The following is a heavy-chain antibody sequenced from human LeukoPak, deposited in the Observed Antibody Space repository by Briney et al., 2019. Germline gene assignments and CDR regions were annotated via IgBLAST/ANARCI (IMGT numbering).Heavy chain of an antibody. CDR3: ARTILSRKHTSGAFDI. V-gene: IGHV4-34*01. J-gene: IGHJ3*02. CDR1: GGSFSGYY. CDR2: INHSGST. D-gene: IGHD2-21*01. Sequence: PSETLSLTCAVYGGSFSGYYWGWSRQPPGKGLEWIGEINHSGSTNYNPSLKSRVTISVDTSKNQFSLKLSSVTAADTAVYYCARTILSRKHTSGAFDIWGQGTMVTVSS.